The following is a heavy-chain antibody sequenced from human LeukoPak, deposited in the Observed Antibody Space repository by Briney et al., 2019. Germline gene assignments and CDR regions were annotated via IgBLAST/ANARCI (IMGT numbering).Heavy chain of an antibody. J-gene: IGHJ4*02. CDR3: TTEGYCSGGNCYSYDN. Sequence: GGSLRLSCAASGFTFSSAWLSGVRQAPGKGLEWVGRFKSKTDGGTTDYAAPVKGRFTISRDDSKNKLYLQMNSLKTEDTAVYYCTTEGYCSGGNCYSYDNWGQGTLVTVSS. D-gene: IGHD2-15*01. CDR1: GFTFSSAW. CDR2: FKSKTDGGTT. V-gene: IGHV3-15*01.